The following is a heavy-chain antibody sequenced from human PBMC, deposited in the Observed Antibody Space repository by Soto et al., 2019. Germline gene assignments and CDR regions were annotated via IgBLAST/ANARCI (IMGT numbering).Heavy chain of an antibody. D-gene: IGHD3-10*01. Sequence: GGSLKISCKGSGYSFTSYWIGWVRQMPGKGLEWMGIIYPGDSDTRYSPSFQGQVTISADKSISTAYLQWSSLKASDTAMYYCARYGDSASYGMDVWGQGTTVTVSS. CDR2: IYPGDSDT. CDR1: GYSFTSYW. V-gene: IGHV5-51*01. J-gene: IGHJ6*01. CDR3: ARYGDSASYGMDV.